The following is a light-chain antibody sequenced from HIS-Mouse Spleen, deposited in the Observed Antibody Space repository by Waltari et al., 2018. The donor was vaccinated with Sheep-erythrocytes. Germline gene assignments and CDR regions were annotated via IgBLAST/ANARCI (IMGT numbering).Light chain of an antibody. J-gene: IGLJ2*01. CDR2: KDS. Sequence: SYELTQPPSVSVSPGQTARITCSGDALPKQYAYWYQQKPGQAPVLVIYKDSGRPSGIPGRFSGSSSGTTVTLTISGVQAEDEADYYCQSADSSGTYPVFGGGTKLTVL. V-gene: IGLV3-25*03. CDR1: ALPKQY. CDR3: QSADSSGTYPV.